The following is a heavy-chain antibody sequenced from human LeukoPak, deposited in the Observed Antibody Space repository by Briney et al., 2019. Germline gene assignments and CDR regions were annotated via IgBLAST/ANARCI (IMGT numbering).Heavy chain of an antibody. CDR2: ISSSGSTI. Sequence: GGSLRLSCAASGFTFSDYYMSWIRQAPGKGLEWVSYISSSGSTIYYADSVKGRFTISRDNAKNSLYLQMNSLRAEDTAVYYRARAHEQWLNWFDPWGQGTLVTVSS. J-gene: IGHJ5*02. CDR1: GFTFSDYY. D-gene: IGHD6-19*01. CDR3: ARAHEQWLNWFDP. V-gene: IGHV3-11*01.